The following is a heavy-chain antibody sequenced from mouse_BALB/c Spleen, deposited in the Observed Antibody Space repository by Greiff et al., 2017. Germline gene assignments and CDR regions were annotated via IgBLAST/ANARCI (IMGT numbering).Heavy chain of an antibody. Sequence: QVQLQQPGAELVKPGASVKLSCKASGYTFTSYYMYWVKQRPGQGLEWIGGINPSNGGTNFNEKFKSKATLTVDKSSSTAYMQLSSLTSEDSAVYYCTRLDGYLLYAMDYWGQGTSVTVSS. CDR2: INPSNGGT. CDR3: TRLDGYLLYAMDY. CDR1: GYTFTSYY. V-gene: IGHV1S81*02. J-gene: IGHJ4*01. D-gene: IGHD2-3*01.